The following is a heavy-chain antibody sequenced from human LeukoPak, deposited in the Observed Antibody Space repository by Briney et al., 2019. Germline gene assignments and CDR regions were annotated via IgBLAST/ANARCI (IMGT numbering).Heavy chain of an antibody. V-gene: IGHV4-61*01. J-gene: IGHJ5*02. CDR1: GGSVSSGSYY. Sequence: SETLSLTCTVFGGSVSSGSYYWSWIRQPPGKGLEWIGYIYYSGSTNYNPSLKSRVTISLDTSKNQFSLKLSSVTAADTAVYYCARGQELRYFDWLFDNWFDPWGQGTLVTVSS. D-gene: IGHD3-9*01. CDR3: ARGQELRYFDWLFDNWFDP. CDR2: IYYSGST.